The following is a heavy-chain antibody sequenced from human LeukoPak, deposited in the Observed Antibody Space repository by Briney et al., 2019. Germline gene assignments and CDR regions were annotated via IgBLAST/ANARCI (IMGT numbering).Heavy chain of an antibody. V-gene: IGHV1-2*02. Sequence: ASVKVSCKASGYTFAGYYMHWVRQAPGQGLEWMGWINPNSGGTNYAQKFQGRVTMTRDTSTSTVYMDLSNLRSEDTAVYYCARGYSYGYVDYWGQGTLVTVSS. CDR2: INPNSGGT. CDR3: ARGYSYGYVDY. D-gene: IGHD5-18*01. CDR1: GYTFAGYY. J-gene: IGHJ4*02.